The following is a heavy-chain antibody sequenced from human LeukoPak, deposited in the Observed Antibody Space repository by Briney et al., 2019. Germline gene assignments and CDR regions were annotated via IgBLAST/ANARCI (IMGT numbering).Heavy chain of an antibody. Sequence: GGSLRLSCAASGFTFSSYAMSWVRQAPGKGLEWVSVIESGGSTYYADSVKGRFTVSRDNFQNTLYLQMNSLRAEDTAVYYCARVGSYYDMDVWGQGTTVTVSS. D-gene: IGHD3-10*01. CDR2: IESGGST. V-gene: IGHV3-23*01. J-gene: IGHJ6*02. CDR1: GFTFSSYA. CDR3: ARVGSYYDMDV.